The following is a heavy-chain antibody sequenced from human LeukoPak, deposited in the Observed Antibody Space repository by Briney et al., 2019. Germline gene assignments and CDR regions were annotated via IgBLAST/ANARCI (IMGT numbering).Heavy chain of an antibody. CDR3: ARDDCSGGSCYFDY. J-gene: IGHJ4*02. CDR2: IIPIFGTA. V-gene: IGHV1-69*05. Sequence: ASVKVSCKASGGTFSSYAISWVRQAPGQGLEWVGGIIPIFGTANYAQKFQGRVTITTDESTSTAYMELSSLRSEDTAVYYCARDDCSGGSCYFDYWGQGTLVTVSS. CDR1: GGTFSSYA. D-gene: IGHD2-15*01.